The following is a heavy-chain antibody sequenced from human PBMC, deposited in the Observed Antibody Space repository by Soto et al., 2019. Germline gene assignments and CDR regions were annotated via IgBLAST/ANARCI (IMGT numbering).Heavy chain of an antibody. CDR1: GYSFTSYW. CDR3: ARAMIGYCSSTSCSVAYCYYGMDV. Sequence: GESLKISCKGSGYSFTSYWIGWVRQMPGKGLEWMGIIYPGDSDTRYSPSFQGQVTISADKSISTAYLQWSSLKASDTAMYYCARAMIGYCSSTSCSVAYCYYGMDVWGQGTTVTVSS. V-gene: IGHV5-51*01. J-gene: IGHJ6*02. D-gene: IGHD2-2*01. CDR2: IYPGDSDT.